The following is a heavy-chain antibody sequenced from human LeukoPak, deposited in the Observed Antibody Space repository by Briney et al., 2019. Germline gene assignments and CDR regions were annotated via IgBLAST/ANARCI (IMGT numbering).Heavy chain of an antibody. J-gene: IGHJ4*02. D-gene: IGHD2-15*01. Sequence: GGSLRLSCAASGFTLSSYWMSWVRQAPGKGLEWVANIKQDGSEIYYVDSVKGRFTISRDNTKNSLYLQMNSLRAEDTAVYYCARAIQNGYCSGGSCYCFDYWGQGTLVTVSS. V-gene: IGHV3-7*04. CDR1: GFTLSSYW. CDR3: ARAIQNGYCSGGSCYCFDY. CDR2: IKQDGSEI.